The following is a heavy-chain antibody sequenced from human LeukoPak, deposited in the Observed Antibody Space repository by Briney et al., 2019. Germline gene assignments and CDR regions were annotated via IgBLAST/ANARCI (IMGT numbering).Heavy chain of an antibody. Sequence: SETLSLTCTVSVGSISIYNWSWFGQPPGKELGWFGYIYYSGSTNYNPSLKSRVTISVDTSKNQFSLNLRSVTAADTAVYYCARGSVSGYDYHAFDIWGQGTMVTVSS. D-gene: IGHD5-12*01. CDR3: ARGSVSGYDYHAFDI. J-gene: IGHJ3*02. CDR1: VGSISIYN. CDR2: IYYSGST. V-gene: IGHV4-59*13.